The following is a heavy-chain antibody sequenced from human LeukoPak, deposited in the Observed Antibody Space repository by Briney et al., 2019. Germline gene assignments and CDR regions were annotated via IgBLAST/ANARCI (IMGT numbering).Heavy chain of an antibody. Sequence: SETLSLTRTLSWVSISIYHWNCIPQPPGKGRECSGSIYYTGSTNYNPSLKSRVTMSVDTSKNQFSLKLSSVTAADTAVYYCARHLRYSGYDDWFDPWGQGALVTVSS. V-gene: IGHV4-59*08. CDR1: WVSISIYH. D-gene: IGHD5-12*01. CDR2: IYYTGST. CDR3: ARHLRYSGYDDWFDP. J-gene: IGHJ5*02.